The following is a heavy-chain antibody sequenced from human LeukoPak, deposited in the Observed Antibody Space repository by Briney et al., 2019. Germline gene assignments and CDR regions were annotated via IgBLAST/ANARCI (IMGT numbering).Heavy chain of an antibody. CDR2: ISSSSSYI. CDR3: ARGQRRHIDMAPSLDY. CDR1: GFTFSSYS. V-gene: IGHV3-21*01. J-gene: IGHJ4*02. D-gene: IGHD5-24*01. Sequence: GGSLRLSCAASGFTFSSYSMNWVRQAPGKGLEWVSSISSSSSYIYYADSVKGRFTISRDNAKNSLYLQMNSLRAEDTSVYYCARGQRRHIDMAPSLDYWGQGTLVTVSS.